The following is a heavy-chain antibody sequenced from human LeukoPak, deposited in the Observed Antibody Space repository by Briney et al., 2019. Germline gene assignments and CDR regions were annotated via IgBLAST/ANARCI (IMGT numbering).Heavy chain of an antibody. CDR2: IYYSGST. D-gene: IGHD4-11*01. CDR1: GRSINGYY. Sequence: SEPLSLTCTVSGRSINGYYWSWIRQPPGKALEWIGYIYYSGSTNYNPSLKSRVTISEDTSKDQFSLKLSSVTAADTAVYYCARQGPLTTAVTTRTNPFDYWGQGTLVTVSS. V-gene: IGHV4-59*08. CDR3: ARQGPLTTAVTTRTNPFDY. J-gene: IGHJ4*02.